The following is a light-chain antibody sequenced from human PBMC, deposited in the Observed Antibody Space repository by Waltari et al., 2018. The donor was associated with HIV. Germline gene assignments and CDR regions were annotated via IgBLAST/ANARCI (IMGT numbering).Light chain of an antibody. J-gene: IGKJ1*01. Sequence: AIRMTQSPTPFSASTGDRVTITCRGSQGIISYLAWYQQKPGKAPKLLIYGASTLQSGVPSRFSGSGSGTDFTLTINCLQSEDFATYYCQQYYTYPPTFGQGTKVEIK. CDR3: QQYYTYPPT. V-gene: IGKV1-8*01. CDR2: GAS. CDR1: QGIISY.